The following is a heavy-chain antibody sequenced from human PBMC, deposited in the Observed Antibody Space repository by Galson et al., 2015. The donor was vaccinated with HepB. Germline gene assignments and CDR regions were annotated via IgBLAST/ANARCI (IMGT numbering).Heavy chain of an antibody. J-gene: IGHJ3*02. CDR2: TSFRSKWYL. Sequence: CAISGDSVSSNSVAWSWIRQSPSRGLEWLGTTSFRSKWYLDYSVSMKSRIIITPDTSKNQFSLQLNFVTPEDTAVYYCVRGQSRTYHIWGQGTMVTVSS. CDR3: VRGQSRTYHI. V-gene: IGHV6-1*01. CDR1: GDSVSSNSVA.